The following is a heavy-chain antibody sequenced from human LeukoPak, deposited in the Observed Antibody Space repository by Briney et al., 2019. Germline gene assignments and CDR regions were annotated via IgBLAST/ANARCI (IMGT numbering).Heavy chain of an antibody. CDR1: GYTFTTYA. CDR2: INTNTGNP. J-gene: IGHJ4*02. V-gene: IGHV7-4-1*02. CDR3: ARDLSSGWYYFDY. Sequence: GASVKVSCKASGYTFTTYAMNWVRQAPGQGLEWMGWINTNTGNPTYAQGFTGRFVFSLDTSVSTAYLQISSLKAEDTAGYYCARDLSSGWYYFDYWGQGTLVTVSS. D-gene: IGHD6-19*01.